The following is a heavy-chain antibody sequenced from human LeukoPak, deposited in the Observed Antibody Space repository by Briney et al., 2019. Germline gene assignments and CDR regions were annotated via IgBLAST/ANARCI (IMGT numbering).Heavy chain of an antibody. D-gene: IGHD5-24*01. CDR2: ISSSGSTI. J-gene: IGHJ4*02. CDR1: GFSFRSYE. V-gene: IGHV3-48*03. Sequence: GGSLRLSCVASGFSFRSYEITWVRQAPGKGLEWVSYISSSGSTIYYADSVKGRFTISRDNAKNSLYLQMNSLRPEDTAVYYCARFGYNDFDYWGQGTLVTVS. CDR3: ARFGYNDFDY.